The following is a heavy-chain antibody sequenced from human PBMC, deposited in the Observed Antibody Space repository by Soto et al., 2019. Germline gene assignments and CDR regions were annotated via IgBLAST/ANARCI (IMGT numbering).Heavy chain of an antibody. CDR2: ISSSSNYI. D-gene: IGHD4-4*01. J-gene: IGHJ4*02. CDR1: GFSFSSYS. Sequence: EVQLVESGGGLVKPGGSLRLSCVASGFSFSSYSMNWVRQAPGKGLEWVSSISSSSNYIYYADSVKGRFTISRDNAKNSLYLQMNSLRAEDTAVYYCARDRVEMATVFDYWGQGNLVPVSS. CDR3: ARDRVEMATVFDY. V-gene: IGHV3-21*01.